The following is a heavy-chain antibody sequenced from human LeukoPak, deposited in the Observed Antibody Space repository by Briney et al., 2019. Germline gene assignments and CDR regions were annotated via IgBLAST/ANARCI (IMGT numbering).Heavy chain of an antibody. D-gene: IGHD3-3*01. V-gene: IGHV3-74*01. CDR1: GFTFSSYW. J-gene: IGHJ5*02. Sequence: GGSLRLSCAASGFTFSSYWMAWVRQAPGKGLVWVSRINSDGSSTSYADSVKGRFTISRDNAKNTLYLQMNSLRAEDTAVYYCARAPYYDFWSGSYNWFDPWGQGTLVTVSS. CDR3: ARAPYYDFWSGSYNWFDP. CDR2: INSDGSST.